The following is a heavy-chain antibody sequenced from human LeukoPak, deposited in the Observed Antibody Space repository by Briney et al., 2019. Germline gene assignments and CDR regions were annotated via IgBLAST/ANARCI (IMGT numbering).Heavy chain of an antibody. Sequence: GGSLRPSCAASGFTFDDYAMHWVRQAPGKGLEWVSGISWNSGSIGYADSVKGRFTISRDNAKNSLYLQMNSLRAEDTALYYCAPYSSSTGFYFWGQGTLVTVSS. D-gene: IGHD6-6*01. J-gene: IGHJ5*01. V-gene: IGHV3-9*01. CDR1: GFTFDDYA. CDR3: APYSSSTGFYF. CDR2: ISWNSGSI.